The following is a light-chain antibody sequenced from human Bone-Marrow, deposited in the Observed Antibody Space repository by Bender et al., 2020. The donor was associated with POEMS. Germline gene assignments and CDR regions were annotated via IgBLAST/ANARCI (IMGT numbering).Light chain of an antibody. CDR1: SSNIGSHA. V-gene: IGLV1-44*01. J-gene: IGLJ3*02. Sequence: QSVLTQPPSASGTPGQRVTISCSGGSSNIGSHAVNWYQHLPGTAPKLLIYSSHRRPSGVPDRFSGSRSGISASLAIVGLQAEDEAAYYCAVWDDSLDGWVFGGGTKLTVL. CDR2: SSH. CDR3: AVWDDSLDGWV.